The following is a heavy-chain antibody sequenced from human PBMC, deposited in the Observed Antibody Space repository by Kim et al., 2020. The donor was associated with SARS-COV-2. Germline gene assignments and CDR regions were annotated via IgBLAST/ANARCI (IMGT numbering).Heavy chain of an antibody. CDR2: ISSSSGSI. CDR3: TRPYTGGSYYVMDQ. V-gene: IGHV3-48*02. J-gene: IGHJ4*02. Sequence: GGSLRLSCVVSGFTFSSYSMNWVRQAPGKGLEWVSYISSSSGSIYYADSVKGRFTISRDNAKNSLYLQMNSLRDEDTAVYYCTRPYTGGSYYVMDQWGQGTLVTVSS. CDR1: GFTFSSYS. D-gene: IGHD1-26*01.